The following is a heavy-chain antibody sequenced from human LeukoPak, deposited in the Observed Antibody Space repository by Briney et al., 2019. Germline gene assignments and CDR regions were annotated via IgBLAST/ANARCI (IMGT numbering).Heavy chain of an antibody. J-gene: IGHJ4*02. V-gene: IGHV1-2*02. Sequence: ASVKVSCKASGYTFTGYYMHWLRQAPGQGLEWMGWINPNSGGTNYAQKFQGRVTTTRDTSISTAYMELSRLRSDDTAVYYCARAKRPLGSYYYDYWGQGTLVTVSS. CDR1: GYTFTGYY. CDR3: ARAKRPLGSYYYDY. CDR2: INPNSGGT. D-gene: IGHD1-26*01.